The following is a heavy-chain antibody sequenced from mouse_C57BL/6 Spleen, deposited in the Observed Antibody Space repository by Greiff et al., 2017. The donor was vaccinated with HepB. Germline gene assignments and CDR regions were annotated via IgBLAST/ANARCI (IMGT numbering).Heavy chain of an antibody. CDR1: GFTFTDYY. Sequence: EVMLVESGGGLVQPGGSLSLSCAASGFTFTDYYMSWVRQPPGKALEWLGFIRNKANGYTTEYSASVKGRFTISRDNSQSILYLQMNALRAEDSATYYCARYVLRYYFDYWGQGTTLTVSS. CDR2: IRNKANGYTT. J-gene: IGHJ2*01. D-gene: IGHD1-1*01. V-gene: IGHV7-3*01. CDR3: ARYVLRYYFDY.